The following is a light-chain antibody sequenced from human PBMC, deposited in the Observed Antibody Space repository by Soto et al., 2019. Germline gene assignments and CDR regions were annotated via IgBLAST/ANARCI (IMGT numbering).Light chain of an antibody. CDR1: QTVSSGY. CDR2: GAS. V-gene: IGKV3-20*01. J-gene: IGKJ1*01. Sequence: EVVLTQSPGTLSLSPGERATLSCRASQTVSSGYLAWYQQKPGQSPRLLIYGASSRATGIPARFSGSGSGTDFTLTISSLEPEDFAVYYCQQYGSSPRTFGQGTKVEIK. CDR3: QQYGSSPRT.